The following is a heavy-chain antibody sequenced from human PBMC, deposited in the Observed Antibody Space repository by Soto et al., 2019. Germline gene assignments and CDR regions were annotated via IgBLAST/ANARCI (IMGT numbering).Heavy chain of an antibody. CDR2: IYYSGST. CDR3: ARNILGGPTDF. CDR1: GGTINSTSYY. D-gene: IGHD3-16*01. J-gene: IGHJ4*02. V-gene: IGHV4-39*01. Sequence: SETLSLTCTVSGGTINSTSYYWGWIRQPPGKGLEWIGSIYYSGSTYYNPSLKSRVTISVDTSASTTYMELSSLKSEDTALYYCARNILGGPTDFWGPGTLVTVSS.